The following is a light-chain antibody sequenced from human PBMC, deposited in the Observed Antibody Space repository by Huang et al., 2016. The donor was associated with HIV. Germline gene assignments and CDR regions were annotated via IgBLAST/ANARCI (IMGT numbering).Light chain of an antibody. CDR2: WAS. CDR3: QQYFNPPVT. Sequence: DIVMTQSPDSLAVSLGERATINCKSSQVVLSGNNKNYLAWFQQKSGQPPKLLIYWASTRESGVPDRFSGSGSRTDFTLTINNLQPEDVAVYYCQQYFNPPVTFGPGTKVHVK. CDR1: QVVLSGNNKNY. J-gene: IGKJ3*01. V-gene: IGKV4-1*01.